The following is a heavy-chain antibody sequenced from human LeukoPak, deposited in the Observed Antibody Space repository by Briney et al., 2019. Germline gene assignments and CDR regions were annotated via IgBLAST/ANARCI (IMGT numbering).Heavy chain of an antibody. Sequence: ASVEVSCEASGYTFTNYGINWVRQAPGQGLEWMGWINPNNGGTNYAQKFQSRVTMTRDTSISTAYMELSRLRSDDTAVYYCARVGKYYDSSGPFDYWGQGTLVTVSS. D-gene: IGHD3-22*01. CDR2: INPNNGGT. J-gene: IGHJ4*02. CDR3: ARVGKYYDSSGPFDY. CDR1: GYTFTNYG. V-gene: IGHV1-2*02.